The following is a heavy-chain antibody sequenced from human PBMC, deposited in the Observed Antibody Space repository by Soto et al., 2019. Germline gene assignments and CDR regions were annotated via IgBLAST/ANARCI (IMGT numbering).Heavy chain of an antibody. V-gene: IGHV4-59*01. CDR1: GGSINDFY. Sequence: PSETLSLTCTVSGGSINDFYWSWIRQPPGKGLEWIGYIYYSGSTDYNPSLKGRVTISVDTSKNQFSLKLRSGTAADTAVYYCARVGGVAARTFDYWGQGTLVTVSS. D-gene: IGHD6-6*01. CDR2: IYYSGST. J-gene: IGHJ4*02. CDR3: ARVGGVAARTFDY.